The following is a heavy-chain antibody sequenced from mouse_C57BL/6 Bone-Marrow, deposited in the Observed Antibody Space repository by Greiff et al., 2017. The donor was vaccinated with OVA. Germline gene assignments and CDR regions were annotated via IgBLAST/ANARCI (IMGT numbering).Heavy chain of an antibody. J-gene: IGHJ3*01. CDR3: ARDRSDGYFFFAY. V-gene: IGHV1-64*01. CDR2: IHPNSGST. D-gene: IGHD2-3*01. CDR1: GYTFTSYW. Sequence: QVQLQQPGAELVKPGASVKLFCKASGYTFTSYWMHWVKQRPGQGLEWIGMIHPNSGSTNYNEKFKSKATLTVDKSSSTAYMQLSSLTSEDSAVYYCARDRSDGYFFFAYWGQGTLVTVSA.